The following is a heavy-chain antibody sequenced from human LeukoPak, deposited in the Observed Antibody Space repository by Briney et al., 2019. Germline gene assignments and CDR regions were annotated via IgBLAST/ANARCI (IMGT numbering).Heavy chain of an antibody. CDR1: GGSISSSSYY. V-gene: IGHV4-39*01. CDR2: IYYSGST. D-gene: IGHD4-17*01. Sequence: SETLSLTCTVSGGSISSSSYYWGWIRQPPGKGLEWIGSIYYSGSTYYNPSLKSRVTISVDTSKNQFSLKLSSVTAADTAGYYCARIPDYGDYYFDYWGQGTLVTVSS. CDR3: ARIPDYGDYYFDY. J-gene: IGHJ4*02.